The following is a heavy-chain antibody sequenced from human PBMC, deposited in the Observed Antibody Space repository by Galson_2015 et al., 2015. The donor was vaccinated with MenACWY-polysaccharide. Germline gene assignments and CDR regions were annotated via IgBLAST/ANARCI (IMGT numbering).Heavy chain of an antibody. CDR2: IQYDESKI. CDR3: AREGSRIVFHAFDT. J-gene: IGHJ3*02. D-gene: IGHD6-13*01. V-gene: IGHV3-33*01. Sequence: SLRLSCAASGSRFSHSGMHWVRQAPGKGLEWVAVIQYDESKIVYADSVKGRFTISRDNSKNTLFQEMNSLGAEDTAVYYCAREGSRIVFHAFDTWGQGTMVTVSS. CDR1: GSRFSHSG.